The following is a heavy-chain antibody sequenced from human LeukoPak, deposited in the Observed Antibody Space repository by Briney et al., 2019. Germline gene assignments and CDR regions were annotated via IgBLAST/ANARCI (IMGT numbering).Heavy chain of an antibody. D-gene: IGHD3-22*01. J-gene: IGHJ4*02. CDR3: ATGRPPDQTFSYYDSSGPSTH. Sequence: ASVKVSCKASGYTFTDYYMHWVRQAPGKGLEWMGGFDPEDGETIYAQKFQGRVTMTEDTSTDTAYMELSSLRSEDTAVYYCATGRPPDQTFSYYDSSGPSTHWGQGTLVTVSS. CDR2: FDPEDGET. CDR1: GYTFTDYY. V-gene: IGHV1-24*01.